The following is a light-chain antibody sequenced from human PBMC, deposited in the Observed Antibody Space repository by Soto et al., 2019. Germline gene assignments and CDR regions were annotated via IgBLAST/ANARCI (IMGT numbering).Light chain of an antibody. CDR2: EGS. J-gene: IGLJ3*02. V-gene: IGLV2-23*01. CDR3: CSYAGSSVWV. Sequence: QSVLTQPASVSGSPGQSITISCTGSNSDVGSYNLVSWYQQHPGQAPKLMIYEGSKRPSGVSNRLSGSKSGNTASLTIPGLQAEDEADYYCCSYAGSSVWVFGGGTKVTVL. CDR1: NSDVGSYNL.